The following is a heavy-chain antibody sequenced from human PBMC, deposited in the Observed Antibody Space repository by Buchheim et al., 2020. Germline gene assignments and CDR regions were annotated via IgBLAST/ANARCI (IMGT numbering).Heavy chain of an antibody. CDR1: GFTFSNYG. V-gene: IGHV3-30*18. CDR3: AKEGRFTEWYYDY. J-gene: IGHJ4*02. Sequence: QVHLVESGGGLVQPGDSLRLSCGASGFTFSNYGIHWLRKAPGKGLEWVAAIADDGGAKVYADSVKGRFTLSRDNSKNMVYLQMNSLRPDDSAPYFCAKEGRFTEWYYDYWGQGTL. D-gene: IGHD3-3*01. CDR2: IADDGGAK.